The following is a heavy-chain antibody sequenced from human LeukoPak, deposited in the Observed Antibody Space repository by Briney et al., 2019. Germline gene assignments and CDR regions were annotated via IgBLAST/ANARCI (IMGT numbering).Heavy chain of an antibody. D-gene: IGHD2-2*01. CDR2: IYTSGST. CDR3: ARGIVVVPAAIRSYYYMDV. CDR1: GGSIRSYY. J-gene: IGHJ6*03. Sequence: PSETLSLTCTVSGGSIRSYYWSWIRQPAGKGLEWIGRIYTSGSTDYNPSLKSRVTMSVDTSKNQFSLKLSSVTAADTAVYYCARGIVVVPAAIRSYYYMDVWGKGPRSPSP. V-gene: IGHV4-4*07.